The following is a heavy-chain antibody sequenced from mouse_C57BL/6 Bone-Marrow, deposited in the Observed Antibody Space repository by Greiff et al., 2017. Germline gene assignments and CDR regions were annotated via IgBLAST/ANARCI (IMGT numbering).Heavy chain of an antibody. D-gene: IGHD2-5*01. Sequence: VKLQESGPGLVAPSQSLSITCTVSGFSLTSYAISWVRQPPGKGLEWLGVIWTGGGTNYNSALKSRLSISKDNSKSQVFLKMNSLQTDDTARYYCARPYYSNYDYAMDYWGQGTSVTVSS. V-gene: IGHV2-9-1*01. CDR1: GFSLTSYA. CDR3: ARPYYSNYDYAMDY. CDR2: IWTGGGT. J-gene: IGHJ4*01.